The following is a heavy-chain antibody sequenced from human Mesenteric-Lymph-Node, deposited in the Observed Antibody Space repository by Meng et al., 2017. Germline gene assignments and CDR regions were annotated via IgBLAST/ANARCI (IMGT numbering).Heavy chain of an antibody. V-gene: IGHV4-39*01. J-gene: IGHJ4*02. Sequence: QGQLQASVPGLVKPSQTLSLTCTVFGGSISSNGYYWDWVRQPPGKGLEWIGAIYHSGSTSYNPSLQSRVTMFVDTSKNQFSLMLTSVTATDTAVYYCARRRGGSGRDCWGQGTLVTVSS. D-gene: IGHD3-10*01. CDR3: ARRRGGSGRDC. CDR2: IYHSGST. CDR1: GGSISSNGYY.